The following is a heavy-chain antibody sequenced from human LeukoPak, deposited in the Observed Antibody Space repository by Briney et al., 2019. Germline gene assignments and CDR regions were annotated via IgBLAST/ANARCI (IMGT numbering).Heavy chain of an antibody. Sequence: ASVKVSCKVSGYTLTELSTHWVRQAPGKGLEWMGGFDPEDGERIYAQKFQDRITMTEDTSTDTAYMELRSLRSEDTAMYYCATALRLEALDLWGHGTMVTVSS. CDR3: ATALRLEALDL. J-gene: IGHJ3*01. V-gene: IGHV1-24*01. D-gene: IGHD3-16*01. CDR2: FDPEDGER. CDR1: GYTLTELS.